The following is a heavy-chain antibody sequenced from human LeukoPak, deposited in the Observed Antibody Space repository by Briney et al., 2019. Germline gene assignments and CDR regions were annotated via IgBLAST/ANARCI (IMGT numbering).Heavy chain of an antibody. D-gene: IGHD3-3*01. CDR3: ATGIITILLSRGAHGYFDY. J-gene: IGHJ4*02. Sequence: ASVKVSCKASGYTFTSYGISWVRRAPGQGLEWMGWISAYNGNTNYAQKLQGRVTMTTDTSTSTAYMELRSLRSDDTAVYYCATGIITILLSRGAHGYFDYWGQGTLVTVSS. CDR2: ISAYNGNT. CDR1: GYTFTSYG. V-gene: IGHV1-18*01.